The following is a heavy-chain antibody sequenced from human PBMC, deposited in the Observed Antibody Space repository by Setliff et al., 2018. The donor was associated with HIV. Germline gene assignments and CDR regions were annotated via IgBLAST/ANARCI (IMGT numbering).Heavy chain of an antibody. CDR2: IHYNEKT. Sequence: SETLSLTCTVSGGSASNSRYYWAWIRQPPGKGLEYIGSIHYNEKTYYNPSLKSRVTISIDTSKNQFSLNLTSVTAADTAVYYCASRVYYYDSNNFLREEGFDPWGQGTLVPSP. CDR1: GGSASNSRYY. D-gene: IGHD3-22*01. CDR3: ASRVYYYDSNNFLREEGFDP. J-gene: IGHJ5*02. V-gene: IGHV4-39*01.